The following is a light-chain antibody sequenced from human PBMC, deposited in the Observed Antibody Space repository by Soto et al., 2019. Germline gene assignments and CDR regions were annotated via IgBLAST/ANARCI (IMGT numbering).Light chain of an antibody. J-gene: IGKJ5*01. CDR2: AAS. Sequence: DIQMTQSPSSVSASVGDRVTITCRASQGIRSAVAWYQQKPGKAPKLLIYAASSLQSGVPSRFSGSGSGTDFTLTISSLQPEDCAIYFCQQANSFPITFGQGTRLEIK. CDR3: QQANSFPIT. CDR1: QGIRSA. V-gene: IGKV1-12*01.